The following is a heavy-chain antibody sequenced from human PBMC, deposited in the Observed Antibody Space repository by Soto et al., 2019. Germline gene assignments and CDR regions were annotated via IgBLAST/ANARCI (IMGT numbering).Heavy chain of an antibody. CDR2: IYHDGNT. D-gene: IGHD5-12*01. CDR3: ARGGSSNWLRLFHQ. Sequence: KTSETLSLTCAVSGASVSTINWWSWVRQAPGEGLEWIGEIYHDGNTNYNPSLKSRVTISLDKSTNQFTLDLTSVTAADTAVYYCARGGSSNWLRLFHQWGQGTLVTVS. J-gene: IGHJ1*01. CDR1: GASVSTINW. V-gene: IGHV4-4*02.